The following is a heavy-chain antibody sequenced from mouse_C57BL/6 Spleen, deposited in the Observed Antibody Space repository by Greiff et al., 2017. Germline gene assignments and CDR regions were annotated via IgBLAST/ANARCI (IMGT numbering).Heavy chain of an antibody. CDR3: ARAVGYYEYFDV. V-gene: IGHV5-17*01. CDR2: ISSGSSTI. J-gene: IGHJ1*03. Sequence: EVMLVESGGGLVKPGGSLKLSCAASGFTFSDYGMHWVRQAPEKGLEWVAYISSGSSTIYYADTVKGRFTISRDKAKNTLFLQMTSLRSEDTAMYYCARAVGYYEYFDVWGTGTTVTVSS. CDR1: GFTFSDYG. D-gene: IGHD2-3*01.